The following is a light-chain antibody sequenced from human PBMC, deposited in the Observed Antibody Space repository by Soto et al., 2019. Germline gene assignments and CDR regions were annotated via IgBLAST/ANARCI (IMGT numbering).Light chain of an antibody. J-gene: IGKJ1*01. CDR3: QQYGSSPRT. CDR2: GAS. Sequence: EIVLTQSPGTLSLSPWERATLSCEASQSFSSNHLAWYQQKPGQAPRLLIYGASSRATGIPDRFSGSGSGTDFTLTISRLEPEDFAVYYCQQYGSSPRTFGQGTKVDIK. V-gene: IGKV3-20*01. CDR1: QSFSSNH.